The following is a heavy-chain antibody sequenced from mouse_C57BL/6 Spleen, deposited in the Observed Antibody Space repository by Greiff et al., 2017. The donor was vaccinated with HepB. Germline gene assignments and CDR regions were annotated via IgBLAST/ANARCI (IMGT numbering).Heavy chain of an antibody. CDR1: GFTFSDYG. D-gene: IGHD2-4*01. J-gene: IGHJ1*03. V-gene: IGHV5-17*01. Sequence: EVMLVESGGGLVKPGGSLKLSCAASGFTFSDYGMHWVRQAPEKGLEWVAYISSGSSTIYYADTVKGRFTISRDNAKNTLFLQMTSLRSEDTAMYYCAREDDYDYWYFDVWGTGTMVTVSS. CDR2: ISSGSSTI. CDR3: AREDDYDYWYFDV.